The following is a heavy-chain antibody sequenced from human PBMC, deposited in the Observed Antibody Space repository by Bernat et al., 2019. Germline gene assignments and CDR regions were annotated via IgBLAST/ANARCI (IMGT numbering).Heavy chain of an antibody. D-gene: IGHD1-26*01. CDR2: IPYDGSDK. CDR1: GFTFSSYS. Sequence: QVQLVESGGGVVQPGRSLRLSCAASGFTFSSYSMHWVRQAPGKGLEWVAVIPYDGSDKYYADSVKGRFTISRDHSKNTLYLQMNSLRAEDTAVYNCARDRRQWAPPYDAFDIWGQGTMVTVSS. CDR3: ARDRRQWAPPYDAFDI. V-gene: IGHV3-30-3*01. J-gene: IGHJ3*02.